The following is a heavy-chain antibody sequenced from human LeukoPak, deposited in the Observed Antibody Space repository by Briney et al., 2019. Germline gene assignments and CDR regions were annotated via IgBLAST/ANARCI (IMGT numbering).Heavy chain of an antibody. J-gene: IGHJ4*02. D-gene: IGHD3-22*01. CDR3: ARRRYYYDSSGREFDY. CDR2: IYYSGST. V-gene: IGHV4-59*01. CDR1: GGSISSYY. Sequence: SETLSLTCTVSGGSISSYYWSWIRQPPGKGLEWIGYIYYSGSTNYNPSLKSRVTISVDTSKIQFSLKLSSVTAADTAVYYCARRRYYYDSSGREFDYWGQGTLVTVSS.